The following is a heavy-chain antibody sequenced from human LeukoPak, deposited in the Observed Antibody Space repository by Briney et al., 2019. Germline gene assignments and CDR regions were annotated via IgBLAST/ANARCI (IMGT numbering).Heavy chain of an antibody. V-gene: IGHV4-34*01. CDR3: ASLRKYYYGSGSPRFDP. Sequence: SETLSLTCAVCGGSFSGYYWSWIRQPPGKGLEWIGEINHSGSTNYNPSLKSRVTISVDTSRNQFSLKLSSVTAADTAVYYCASLRKYYYGSGSPRFDPWGQGTLVTVSS. CDR1: GGSFSGYY. J-gene: IGHJ5*02. CDR2: INHSGST. D-gene: IGHD3-10*01.